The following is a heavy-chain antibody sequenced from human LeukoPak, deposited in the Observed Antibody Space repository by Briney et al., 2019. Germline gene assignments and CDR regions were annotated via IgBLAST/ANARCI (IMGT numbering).Heavy chain of an antibody. Sequence: GRSLRLSCAASGFTFSSYGMHWVRQAPGKGLEWVAVIWYDGSNKYYADSVKGRFTISRDNSKNTLYLQMNSLRAEDTAVYYCARVSGTGYYGMDVWGQGTTVTVSS. D-gene: IGHD3-10*01. CDR3: ARVSGTGYYGMDV. CDR1: GFTFSSYG. J-gene: IGHJ6*02. V-gene: IGHV3-33*01. CDR2: IWYDGSNK.